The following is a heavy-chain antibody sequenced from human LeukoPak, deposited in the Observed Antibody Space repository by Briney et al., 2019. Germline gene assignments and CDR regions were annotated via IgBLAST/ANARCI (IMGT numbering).Heavy chain of an antibody. CDR3: AGATTVTTESDFYYYGLDV. Sequence: SETLSLTCAVYGGSFSGYYWSWIRQPPGKGLEWIGEINHSGSTNYNPSLKSRVTISVDTSKNQFSLKLSSVTAADTAVYYCAGATTVTTESDFYYYGLDVWGQGTTVTVS. D-gene: IGHD4-11*01. V-gene: IGHV4-34*01. J-gene: IGHJ6*02. CDR2: INHSGST. CDR1: GGSFSGYY.